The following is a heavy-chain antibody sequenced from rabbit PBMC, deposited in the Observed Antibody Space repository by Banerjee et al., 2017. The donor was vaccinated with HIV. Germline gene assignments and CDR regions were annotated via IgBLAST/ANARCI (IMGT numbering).Heavy chain of an antibody. D-gene: IGHD1-1*01. Sequence: QEQLEESGGGLVKPEGSLTLTCKASGFDFSVTGVSWVRQAPGKGLEWIGYIDLLFGTTYYANWVNGRFTISSHNAQNTLYLQLHSLTAADTATYFCVRGASASGYYSLWGPGTLVTVS. CDR3: VRGASASGYYSL. V-gene: IGHV1S47*01. J-gene: IGHJ6*01. CDR1: GFDFSVTG. CDR2: IDLLFGTT.